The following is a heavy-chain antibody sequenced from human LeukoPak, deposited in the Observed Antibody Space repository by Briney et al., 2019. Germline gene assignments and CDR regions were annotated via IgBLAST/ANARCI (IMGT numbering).Heavy chain of an antibody. V-gene: IGHV3-30*02. CDR1: GFTFSSYA. D-gene: IGHD3-22*01. J-gene: IGHJ4*02. Sequence: SGGSLRLSCAASGFTFSSYAMHWVRQAPGKGLEWVAFIRYDGSNKYYADSVKGRFTISRDNSKNTLYLQMNSLRAEDTAVYYCAKDAPTYYYDSSGYYAYWGQGTLVTVSS. CDR3: AKDAPTYYYDSSGYYAY. CDR2: IRYDGSNK.